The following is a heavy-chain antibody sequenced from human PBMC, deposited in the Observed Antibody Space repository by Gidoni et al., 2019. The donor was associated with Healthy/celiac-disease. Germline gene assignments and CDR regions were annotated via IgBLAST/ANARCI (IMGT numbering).Heavy chain of an antibody. Sequence: QVQLQESGPGLVKPSQTLSLTCTVSGGSISRGGYYWSWIRQHPGKGLEWIGDIYYSGSTYYNPSLKSRVTISVDTSKNQFSLKLSSVTAADTAVYYCARGYCSGGSCYSGDYWGQGTLVTVSS. CDR2: IYYSGST. V-gene: IGHV4-31*03. CDR1: GGSISRGGYY. D-gene: IGHD2-15*01. CDR3: ARGYCSGGSCYSGDY. J-gene: IGHJ4*02.